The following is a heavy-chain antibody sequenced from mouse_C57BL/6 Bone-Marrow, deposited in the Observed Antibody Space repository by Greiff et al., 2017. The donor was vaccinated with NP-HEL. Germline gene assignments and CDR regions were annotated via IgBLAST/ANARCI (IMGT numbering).Heavy chain of an antibody. D-gene: IGHD2-2*01. V-gene: IGHV14-4*01. CDR2: IDPENGDT. CDR1: GFNIKDDY. J-gene: IGHJ4*01. CDR3: TTGYPYYAMDY. Sequence: EVQLQQSGAELVRPGASVKLSCTASGFNIKDDYMHWVKQRPEQGLEWIGWIDPENGDTEYASKFQGKATITADTSSNTAYLQLSSLTSEDTAVYYCTTGYPYYAMDYWGQGTSVTVSS.